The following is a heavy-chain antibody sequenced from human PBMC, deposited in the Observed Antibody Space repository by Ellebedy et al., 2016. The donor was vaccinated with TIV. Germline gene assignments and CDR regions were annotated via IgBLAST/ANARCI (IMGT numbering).Heavy chain of an antibody. CDR3: AEEGGSSRGASGMDV. J-gene: IGHJ6*02. CDR2: ISSDGSEK. CDR1: EFTLNTYG. Sequence: GESLKISCAASEFTLNTYGMHWVRQTPDKGLEWVAFISSDGSEKYYVGSVKGRLTISRDISKNTLYLEMNSLRGDDTAVYYCAEEGGSSRGASGMDVWGQGTTVIVSS. V-gene: IGHV3-30*18. D-gene: IGHD6-6*01.